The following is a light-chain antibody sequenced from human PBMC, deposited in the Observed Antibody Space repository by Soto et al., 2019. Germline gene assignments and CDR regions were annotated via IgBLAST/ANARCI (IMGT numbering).Light chain of an antibody. CDR1: SSDVGAYKS. V-gene: IGLV2-8*01. Sequence: QSALTQPPSASGSPGQSVTISCTGTSSDVGAYKSVSWYQQYPGKAPKLMIYEVSKRPSGVPDRFSGSKSGNTASLTVSGLQAEDEADYYCTSYVGSNSWVFGGGTKLTVL. CDR2: EVS. J-gene: IGLJ3*02. CDR3: TSYVGSNSWV.